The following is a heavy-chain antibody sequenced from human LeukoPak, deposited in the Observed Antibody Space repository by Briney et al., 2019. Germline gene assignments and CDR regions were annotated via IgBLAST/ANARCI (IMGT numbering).Heavy chain of an antibody. CDR2: INAGNGDT. V-gene: IGHV1-3*01. CDR3: ARDRGGTGDFDY. J-gene: IGHJ4*02. Sequence: ASVKVSRKASGYTLTGYYMHWVRQAPGQGLEWMGWINAGNGDTKYSQKFQGRVTIARDTSASTAYMELSSLRSEDTAVYYCARDRGGTGDFDYWGQGTLVTVSS. D-gene: IGHD1-1*01. CDR1: GYTLTGYY.